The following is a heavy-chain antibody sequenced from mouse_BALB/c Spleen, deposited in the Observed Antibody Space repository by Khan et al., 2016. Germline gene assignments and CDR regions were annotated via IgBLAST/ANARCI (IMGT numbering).Heavy chain of an antibody. Sequence: EVQLQESGPGLMKPSQSLSLTCTVTGYSITSDYAWNWIRQFPGNKLEWMGYIIYSGRTTYTPSLKSRISIPRDTSKNQFFLQLNSVTIEDTATYYCASDGPNYAMDYWGQGTSVTVSS. V-gene: IGHV3-2*02. J-gene: IGHJ4*01. D-gene: IGHD2-3*01. CDR3: ASDGPNYAMDY. CDR1: GYSITSDYA. CDR2: IIYSGRT.